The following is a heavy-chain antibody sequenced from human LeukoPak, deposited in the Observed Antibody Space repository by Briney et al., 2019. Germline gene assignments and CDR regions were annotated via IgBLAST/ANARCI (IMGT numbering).Heavy chain of an antibody. CDR1: GGSISSGSYY. Sequence: PSQTLSLTCTVSGGSISSGSYYWSWIRQPAGKGLEWIGRIYTSGSTNYNPSLKSRVTISADTSKNHISLKVFSLTAADTALYYCARHVSGSAMMHYFDYWGQGNLVTVSS. D-gene: IGHD5-18*01. J-gene: IGHJ4*02. V-gene: IGHV4-61*02. CDR3: ARHVSGSAMMHYFDY. CDR2: IYTSGST.